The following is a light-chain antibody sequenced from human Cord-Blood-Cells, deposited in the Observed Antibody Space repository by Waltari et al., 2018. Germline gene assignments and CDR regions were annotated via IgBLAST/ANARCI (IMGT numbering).Light chain of an antibody. CDR3: QQSYSTPYT. J-gene: IGKJ2*01. CDR2: AAS. Sequence: DIQMTQSPSSLSASVGDRVTITCRASQSISSYLNWYQQKPGKAPKLLIYAASCLQSGGPSRVSGSGSGTDFTLTISSLQPEDFATYYCQQSYSTPYTFGQGTKLEIK. V-gene: IGKV1-39*01. CDR1: QSISSY.